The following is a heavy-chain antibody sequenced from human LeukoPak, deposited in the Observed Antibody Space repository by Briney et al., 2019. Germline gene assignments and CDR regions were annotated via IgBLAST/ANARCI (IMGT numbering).Heavy chain of an antibody. CDR3: TRQIASAGTAGFDF. D-gene: IGHD6-13*01. Sequence: SETLSLTCTVSGGSISSYYWSWIRQPAGKGLEWIGRIHSTGSTNYNPSLKSRVTMSVDTSKNQFSLRLRSLTAADTAVYYCTRQIASAGTAGFDFWGQGALVTVSS. J-gene: IGHJ4*02. CDR2: IHSTGST. V-gene: IGHV4-4*07. CDR1: GGSISSYY.